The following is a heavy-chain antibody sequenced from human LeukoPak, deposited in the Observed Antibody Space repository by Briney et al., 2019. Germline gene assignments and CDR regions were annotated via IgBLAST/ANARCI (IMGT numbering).Heavy chain of an antibody. J-gene: IGHJ5*02. Sequence: ASVKVSCKASGYTFTSYGISWVRQAPGHGLEWMRWISGHSGNTNYAQKFQDRATMTTDTSTSTAYMELRSLRFDDTAVYYCARDFAWGSGGAPIDDNWLDPWGQGILVTVSS. CDR3: ARDFAWGSGGAPIDDNWLDP. CDR2: ISGHSGNT. D-gene: IGHD7-27*01. V-gene: IGHV1-18*01. CDR1: GYTFTSYG.